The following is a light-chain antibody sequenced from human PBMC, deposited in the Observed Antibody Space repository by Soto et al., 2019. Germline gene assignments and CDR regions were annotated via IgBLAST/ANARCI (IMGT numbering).Light chain of an antibody. CDR1: QSLSSSY. Sequence: EIVLTQSPGTLSLSPGERATLSCRASQSLSSSYLAWYQQKPGQAPRLLMYGVPYRATGIPDRFSGGGSGTHFTLTISRLEPEDFAVYYCQQYGGSPPITFGQGTRLEIK. V-gene: IGKV3-20*01. CDR3: QQYGGSPPIT. CDR2: GVP. J-gene: IGKJ5*01.